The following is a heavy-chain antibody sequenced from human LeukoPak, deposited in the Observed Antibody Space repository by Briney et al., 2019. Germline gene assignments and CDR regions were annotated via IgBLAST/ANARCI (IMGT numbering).Heavy chain of an antibody. CDR3: VRREKSPYYFDY. Sequence: PSETLSLTCTVSGGSISSYYWSWIRQPPGKGLEWIGYIYYSGSTNYNPSLKSRVTISVDTSKNQFSPKLSSVTAADTAVYYCVRREKSPYYFDYWGQGTLVTVSS. CDR2: IYYSGST. CDR1: GGSISSYY. V-gene: IGHV4-59*01. J-gene: IGHJ4*02.